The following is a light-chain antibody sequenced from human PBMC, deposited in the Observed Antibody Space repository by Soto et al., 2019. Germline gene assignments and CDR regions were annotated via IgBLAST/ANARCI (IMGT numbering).Light chain of an antibody. CDR3: QQYDNSIT. CDR1: QSVSSNN. Sequence: EIVLTQSPGTLSLSPGETATLSCRASQSVSSNNLAWYHQKPGQTPSLLIYGASTRATGIQDRFSGSGSGTDFTLTISRLEPEDFTVYYCQQYDNSITFGQGTRLEIE. J-gene: IGKJ5*01. CDR2: GAS. V-gene: IGKV3-20*01.